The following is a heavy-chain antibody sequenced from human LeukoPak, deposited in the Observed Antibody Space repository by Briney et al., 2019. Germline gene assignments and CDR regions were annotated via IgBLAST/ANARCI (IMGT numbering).Heavy chain of an antibody. D-gene: IGHD3-10*01. V-gene: IGHV4-39*07. Sequence: SETLSLTCTVSGGSISSSSYYWSWICQPPGKGLEWIGEINHSGSTNYNPSLKSRVTISVDTFKNQFSLKLSSVTAADTAVCYCARRGSRNYYGSGSYYSHQYPFDYWGQGTLVTVSS. CDR3: ARRGSRNYYGSGSYYSHQYPFDY. J-gene: IGHJ4*02. CDR1: GGSISSSSYY. CDR2: INHSGST.